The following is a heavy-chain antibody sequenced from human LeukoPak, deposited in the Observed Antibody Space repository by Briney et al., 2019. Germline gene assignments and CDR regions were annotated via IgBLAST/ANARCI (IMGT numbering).Heavy chain of an antibody. D-gene: IGHD3-10*01. CDR2: IGANSAI. V-gene: IGHV3-48*02. Sequence: GGSLRLSCAASGFTFSDYSMNWVRQAPGKGLEWVSYIGANSAIYYADSVKGRFTISRDNAKNSLSLQMNSLRDDDTAVYYCAREGYYGAFDIWGQGTVVTVSS. J-gene: IGHJ3*02. CDR3: AREGYYGAFDI. CDR1: GFTFSDYS.